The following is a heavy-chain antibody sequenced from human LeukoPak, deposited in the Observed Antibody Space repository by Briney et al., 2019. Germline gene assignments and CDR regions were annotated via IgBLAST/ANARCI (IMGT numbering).Heavy chain of an antibody. CDR3: AYCGGDCSFYSIAEYFQH. CDR1: GGTFSSYA. V-gene: IGHV1-69*04. D-gene: IGHD2-21*02. Sequence: ASVKVSCKASGGTFSSYAISWVRQAPGQGLEWMGRIIPILGIANYAQKFQGRVTITADKSTSTAYMELSNLRSEDTAVYYCAYCGGDCSFYSIAEYFQHWGQGTLVTVSS. CDR2: IIPILGIA. J-gene: IGHJ1*01.